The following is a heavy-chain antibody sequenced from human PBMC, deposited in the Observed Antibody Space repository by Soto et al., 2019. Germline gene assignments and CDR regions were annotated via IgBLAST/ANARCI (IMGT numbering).Heavy chain of an antibody. Sequence: LRLSCAASGFTFSSYGMQLVRQAPVKGLEWVAVIWYDGSNKYYADSVKGRFTISRDNSKNTLYLQMNSLRAEDTAVYYCARAGGSSVPISPNYFDYWGQGTLVTVSS. D-gene: IGHD2-2*01. CDR2: IWYDGSNK. CDR1: GFTFSSYG. CDR3: ARAGGSSVPISPNYFDY. V-gene: IGHV3-33*08. J-gene: IGHJ4*02.